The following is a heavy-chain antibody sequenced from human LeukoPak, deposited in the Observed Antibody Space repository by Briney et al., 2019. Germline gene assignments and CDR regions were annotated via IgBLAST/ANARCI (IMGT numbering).Heavy chain of an antibody. J-gene: IGHJ4*02. CDR3: TTDLGTYYHGSQRLIPIDY. Sequence: GGSLRLSCVDSGFTFTNAWMSWVRQAPGKGLEWLGRIKSKTDGETTNYAEPARGRFTISRDDSKSAVYLQMNSLKIEDTAVYYCTTDLGTYYHGSQRLIPIDYWGQGTLVTVSS. D-gene: IGHD3-10*01. V-gene: IGHV3-15*01. CDR2: IKSKTDGETT. CDR1: GFTFTNAW.